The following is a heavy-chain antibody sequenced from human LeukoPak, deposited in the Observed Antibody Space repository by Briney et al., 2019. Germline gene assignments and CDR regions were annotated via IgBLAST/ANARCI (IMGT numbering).Heavy chain of an antibody. V-gene: IGHV5-51*01. CDR2: IYPGDSDT. D-gene: IGHD3-22*01. J-gene: IGHJ4*02. CDR1: GYSFTSYW. Sequence: GESLKISCMGSGYSFTSYWIGWVRQMPGKGLEWMGIIYPGDSDTRYSPSFQGQVTISADKSISTAYLQWSSLKASDTAMYYCARRYYYDSSGPGYWGQGTLVTVSS. CDR3: ARRYYYDSSGPGY.